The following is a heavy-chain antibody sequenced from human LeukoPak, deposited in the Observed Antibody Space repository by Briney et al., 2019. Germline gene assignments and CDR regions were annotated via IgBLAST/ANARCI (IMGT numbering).Heavy chain of an antibody. V-gene: IGHV3-30-3*01. CDR3: ASDTNFD. CDR1: GFTFSSYV. J-gene: IGHJ4*02. CDR2: ISYDGSNK. D-gene: IGHD1-1*01. Sequence: GGSLRLSCAASGFTFSSYVMHWVRQAPGKGLEWVAVISYDGSNKYYADSVKGRFTISRDNSKNTLYLQMNSLRAEDTAVYYCASDTNFDWGQGTLVTVSS.